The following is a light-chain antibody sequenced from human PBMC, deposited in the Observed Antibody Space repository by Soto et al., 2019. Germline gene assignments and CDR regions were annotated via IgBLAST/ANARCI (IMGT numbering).Light chain of an antibody. Sequence: QSALTRPASVSGSRGQSITISCTGTSSYVGGYNTVSWYQQYPGKAPKLLIHDGNNRTSGVSNRFSGSKSGNTASLTISGLQAEDEADYDCSSYTRSTSYVFGRGTKLTVL. CDR2: DGN. V-gene: IGLV2-14*01. CDR3: SSYTRSTSYV. J-gene: IGLJ1*01. CDR1: SSYVGGYNT.